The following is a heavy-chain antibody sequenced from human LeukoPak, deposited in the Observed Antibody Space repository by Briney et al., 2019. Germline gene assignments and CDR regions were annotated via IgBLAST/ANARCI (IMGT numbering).Heavy chain of an antibody. J-gene: IGHJ4*02. CDR2: INPNSGGT. CDR1: GYTFTGYY. CDR3: ARGPGYSSSWYYFDY. Sequence: GASVKVSCQASGYTFTGYYMQWVRQAPGQGLEWMGWINPNSGGTNYAQKFQGRVTITRDTSISTAYMELSRLRSDDTAVYYCARGPGYSSSWYYFDYWGQGTLVTVSS. D-gene: IGHD6-13*01. V-gene: IGHV1-2*02.